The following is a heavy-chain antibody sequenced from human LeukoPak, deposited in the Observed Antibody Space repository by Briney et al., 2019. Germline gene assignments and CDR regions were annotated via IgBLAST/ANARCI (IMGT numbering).Heavy chain of an antibody. CDR2: ISSTGAII. D-gene: IGHD3-10*02. Sequence: PGGSLRLSCAASGSTFSSYRMNWVRQPAGKGLEWLSYISSTGAIIYNPHSVKGRFTNYRDNAKHQLNLQVNGQRAQDTAVYYCAELGITMIGGVWGKGTTVTISS. CDR1: GSTFSSYR. V-gene: IGHV3-48*04. J-gene: IGHJ6*04. CDR3: AELGITMIGGV.